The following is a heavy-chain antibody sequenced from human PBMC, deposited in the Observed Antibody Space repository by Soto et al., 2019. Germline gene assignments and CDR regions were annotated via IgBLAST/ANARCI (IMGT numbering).Heavy chain of an antibody. J-gene: IGHJ5*02. CDR2: IYYSGST. D-gene: IGHD3-9*01. V-gene: IGHV4-31*03. CDR1: GGSISSGGYY. CDR3: ARGSPVLRYFDWLPIDP. Sequence: QVQLQESGPGLVKPSQTLSLTCTVSGGSISSGGYYWSWIRQHPGKGLEWIGYIYYSGSTYYNPSLKSRVTISVDTSKNQFSLKLSSVTAADTAVYYCARGSPVLRYFDWLPIDPWGQGTLVTVSS.